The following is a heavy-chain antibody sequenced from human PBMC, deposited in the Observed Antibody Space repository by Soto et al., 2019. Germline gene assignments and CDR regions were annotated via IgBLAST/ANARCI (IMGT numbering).Heavy chain of an antibody. CDR1: GFSFNTYA. J-gene: IGHJ4*02. CDR3: AKDLCFGDFWRGLEY. D-gene: IGHD3-3*01. CDR2: ISHDGSII. Sequence: QVQLVESGGGVVQPGRSLRLSCAASGFSFNTYAMHWVRQAPGKGLEWVAVISHDGSIIRSADFVEGRFVVFRDNSNNKLFLQMESLKPDDTAVYYCAKDLCFGDFWRGLEYWGQGTLVTVAS. V-gene: IGHV3-30*18.